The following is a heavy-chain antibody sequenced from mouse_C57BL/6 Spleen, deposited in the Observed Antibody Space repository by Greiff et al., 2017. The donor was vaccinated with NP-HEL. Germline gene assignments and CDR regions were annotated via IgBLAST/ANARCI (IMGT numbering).Heavy chain of an antibody. CDR2: IDPENGDT. CDR1: GFNIKDDY. Sequence: LQQSGAELVRPGASVKLSCTASGFNIKDDYMHWVKQRPEQGLEWIGWIDPENGDTEYASKFQGKATITADTSSNTAYLQLSSLTSEDTAVYYCTTGSSGYWGQGTTLTVSS. D-gene: IGHD3-2*02. J-gene: IGHJ2*01. CDR3: TTGSSGY. V-gene: IGHV14-4*01.